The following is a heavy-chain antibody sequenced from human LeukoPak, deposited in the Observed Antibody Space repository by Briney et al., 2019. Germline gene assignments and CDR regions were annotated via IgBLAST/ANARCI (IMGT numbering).Heavy chain of an antibody. CDR1: GFTFSSYS. Sequence: GGSLRLSCAAPGFTFSSYSMNWVRQAPGKGLEWVSSISSSSSHIYYADSVKGRFTISRDNAKNSLYLQMNSLRAEDTAVYYCARDYYGSGSYYNGLGWFDPWGQGTLVTVSS. J-gene: IGHJ5*02. CDR3: ARDYYGSGSYYNGLGWFDP. CDR2: ISSSSSHI. V-gene: IGHV3-21*01. D-gene: IGHD3-10*01.